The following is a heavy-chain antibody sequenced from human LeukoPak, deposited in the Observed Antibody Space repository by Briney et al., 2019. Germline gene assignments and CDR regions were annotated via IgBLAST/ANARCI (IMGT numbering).Heavy chain of an antibody. V-gene: IGHV3-23*01. CDR3: AKDYSWNYVVHY. Sequence: GGSLRLSCAASGFTFSSYAMLGVPQAPGKALEGVSAISGSGGSTFYADSVKGRFTISRDNSKNTLYLQMNSLRAEDTAVYYCAKDYSWNYVVHYCGQGTLVTVSS. CDR1: GFTFSSYA. J-gene: IGHJ4*02. CDR2: ISGSGGST. D-gene: IGHD1-7*01.